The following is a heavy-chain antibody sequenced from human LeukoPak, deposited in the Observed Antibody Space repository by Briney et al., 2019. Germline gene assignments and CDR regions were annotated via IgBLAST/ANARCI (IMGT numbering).Heavy chain of an antibody. V-gene: IGHV3-74*01. Sequence: GGSLRLSCAASGFTFSSYWMHWVRQAPGKGLVWVSHINSDGSSTNNADSVKGRFTISRDNAKNTLYLQMNSLRAEDTAVYYCARGFRGWHAEGFDYWGQGTLVTVSS. CDR3: ARGFRGWHAEGFDY. CDR1: GFTFSSYW. J-gene: IGHJ4*02. CDR2: INSDGSST. D-gene: IGHD3-22*01.